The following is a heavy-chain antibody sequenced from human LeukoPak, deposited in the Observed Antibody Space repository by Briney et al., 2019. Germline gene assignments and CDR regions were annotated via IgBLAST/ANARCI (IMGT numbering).Heavy chain of an antibody. Sequence: ASVKVSCKASGYTFRSYGITWVRQAPGEGLEWMGWISAYNGDTKYAQKLQGRLTMTTDTSTSTAYLDLTSLRSDDTAVYYCARDPAVAGALDNWGQGTLVTVSS. D-gene: IGHD6-19*01. CDR1: GYTFRSYG. CDR3: ARDPAVAGALDN. V-gene: IGHV1-18*01. CDR2: ISAYNGDT. J-gene: IGHJ4*02.